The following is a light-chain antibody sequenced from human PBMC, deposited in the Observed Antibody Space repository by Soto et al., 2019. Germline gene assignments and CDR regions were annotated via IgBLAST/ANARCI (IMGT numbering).Light chain of an antibody. CDR3: LLYYGGAQRV. Sequence: QSVVSQEPSLTVSPGGTVTLTCASSTGAVTSGYYPNWFQQKPGQAPRVLIYSKSNKHSWTPARFSGSLLGGKAALTLSVVQPEDEAEYYCLLYYGGAQRVFGGGTKLTVL. J-gene: IGLJ2*01. CDR2: SKS. CDR1: TGAVTSGYY. V-gene: IGLV7-43*01.